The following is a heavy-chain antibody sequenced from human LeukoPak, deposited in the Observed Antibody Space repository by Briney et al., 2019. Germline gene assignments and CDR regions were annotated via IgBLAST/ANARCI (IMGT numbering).Heavy chain of an antibody. CDR3: ARRQGTTLSFDY. D-gene: IGHD1-1*01. CDR1: GYTFTSYH. J-gene: IGHJ4*02. CDR2: VSAYNGNT. Sequence: ASVKVSCKASGYTFTSYHISWVRQAPGQGLEWMGWVSAYNGNTDYAQKLQGRVTMTTDTSTSTAYMELRSLRFDDTAVYYCARRQGTTLSFDYWGQGTLVTVSS. V-gene: IGHV1-18*01.